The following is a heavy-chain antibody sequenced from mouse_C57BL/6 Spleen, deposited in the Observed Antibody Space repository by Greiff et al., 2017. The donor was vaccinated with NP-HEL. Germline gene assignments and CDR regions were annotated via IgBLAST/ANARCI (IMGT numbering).Heavy chain of an antibody. D-gene: IGHD1-1*01. CDR2: INPYTGGT. CDR3: ARVDYYYGGPVV. J-gene: IGHJ1*03. Sequence: EVQLQQSGPVLVKPGASVKMSCKASGYTFTDYYMNWVKQSHGKRLEWIGVINPYTGGTSYNQKFKGKATLTVDKSSSTAYMELNSLTSEDSAVYYCARVDYYYGGPVVWGTGTTVTVSS. CDR1: GYTFTDYY. V-gene: IGHV1-19*01.